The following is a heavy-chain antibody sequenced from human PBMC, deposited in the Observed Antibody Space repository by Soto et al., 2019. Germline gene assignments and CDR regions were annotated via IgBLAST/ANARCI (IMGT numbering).Heavy chain of an antibody. CDR1: GFTFSSYA. CDR3: ARDFLSQLDHYYYYGMDV. CDR2: ISYDGSNK. D-gene: IGHD6-13*01. Sequence: QVQLVESGGGVVQPGRSLRLSCAASGFTFSSYAMHWVRQAPGKGLEWVAVISYDGSNKYYADSVKGRFTISRDNSKNTLYLQMNRLRAEDTAVYYCARDFLSQLDHYYYYGMDVWGQGTTVTVSS. V-gene: IGHV3-30-3*01. J-gene: IGHJ6*02.